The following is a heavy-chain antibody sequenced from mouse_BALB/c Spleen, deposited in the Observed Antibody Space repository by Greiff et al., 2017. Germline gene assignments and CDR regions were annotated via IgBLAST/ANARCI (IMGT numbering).Heavy chain of an antibody. CDR1: GFSLTSYD. D-gene: IGHD2-4*01. J-gene: IGHJ3*01. Sequence: VQLVESGPGLVAPSQSLSITCTVSGFSLTSYDISWIRQPPGKGLEWLGVIWTGGGTNYNSAFMSRLSISKDNSKSQVFLKMNSLQTDDTAIYYCVRDHGDYDWFAYWGQGTLVTVSA. CDR2: IWTGGGT. V-gene: IGHV2-9-2*01. CDR3: VRDHGDYDWFAY.